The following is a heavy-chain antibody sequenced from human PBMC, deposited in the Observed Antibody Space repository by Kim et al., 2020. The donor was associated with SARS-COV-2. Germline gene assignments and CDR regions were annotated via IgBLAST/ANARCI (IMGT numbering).Heavy chain of an antibody. J-gene: IGHJ5*02. D-gene: IGHD6-13*01. V-gene: IGHV6-1*01. CDR3: ARQQLVGDDWFDP. Sequence: AVSVKSRITINPDTSKNQFALQLNSVTPEDTAVYYCARQQLVGDDWFDPWGQGTLVTVSS.